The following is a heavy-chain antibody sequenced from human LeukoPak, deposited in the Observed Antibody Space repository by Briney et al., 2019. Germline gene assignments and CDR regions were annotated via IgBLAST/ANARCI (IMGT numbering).Heavy chain of an antibody. D-gene: IGHD6-13*01. CDR1: GYSFTGYY. J-gene: IGHJ4*02. V-gene: IGHV1-2*02. CDR2: INTNSGGT. Sequence: ASVKVSCKASGYSFTGYYMHWVRRAPGQGLEWMGWINTNSGGTHYPQKFQGRVTMTRDTSISTAYMELSSLRSDDTAVYYCAKDRSSSWPRTFDYWGQGTLVTVSS. CDR3: AKDRSSSWPRTFDY.